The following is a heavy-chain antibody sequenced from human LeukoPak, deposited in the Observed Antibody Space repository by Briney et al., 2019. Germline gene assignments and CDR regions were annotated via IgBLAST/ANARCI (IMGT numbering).Heavy chain of an antibody. CDR2: IYYSGST. J-gene: IGHJ4*02. V-gene: IGHV4-61*01. D-gene: IGHD3-9*01. Sequence: SETLSLTCTVSGGSVSSGSDYWSWIRQPPGKGLEWIGYIYYSGSTNYNPSLKSRVTISVDTSKNQFSLKLSSVTAADTAVYYCARSRYYDILTGYYRGLDFDYWGQGTLDTVSS. CDR3: ARSRYYDILTGYYRGLDFDY. CDR1: GGSVSSGSDY.